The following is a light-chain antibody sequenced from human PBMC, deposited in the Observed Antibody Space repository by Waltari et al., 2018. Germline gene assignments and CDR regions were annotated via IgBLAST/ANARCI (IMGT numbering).Light chain of an antibody. V-gene: IGLV7-46*01. CDR1: TGAVTSGHY. CDR2: DTS. CDR3: LLLYSSYLV. Sequence: QAVVTQEPSLTVSPGGTVTLTCGSNTGAVTSGHYPYWFQQKPGQAPRTLVFDTSNTHSWPPARFSGSLLGGKAALTLSGAQPEDEADYYCLLLYSSYLVFGGGTKLTVL. J-gene: IGLJ2*01.